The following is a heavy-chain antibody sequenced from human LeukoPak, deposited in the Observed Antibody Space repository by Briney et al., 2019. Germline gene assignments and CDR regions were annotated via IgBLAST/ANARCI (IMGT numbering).Heavy chain of an antibody. Sequence: GGSLRLSCAASGLTFSSYSMNWVRQAPGKGLEWVSYITSSSSSTIYYADSVKGRFTISRDNAKNSLYLQMNSLRAEDTAVYYCARYYGGNSACDYWGQGTLVTVSS. CDR3: ARYYGGNSACDY. CDR2: ITSSSSSTI. J-gene: IGHJ4*02. V-gene: IGHV3-48*01. D-gene: IGHD4-23*01. CDR1: GLTFSSYS.